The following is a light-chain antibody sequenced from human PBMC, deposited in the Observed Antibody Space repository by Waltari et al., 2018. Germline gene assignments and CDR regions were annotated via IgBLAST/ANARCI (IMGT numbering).Light chain of an antibody. J-gene: IGKJ1*01. V-gene: IGKV3-20*01. Sequence: DTVLTQSPGTLSLSPVERANPAGRASQSVSRTLAWYQQKPGQAPRLLIYDASRRATGIPDRFSGSGSGTDFSLTISRLEPEDFAWYFCQKYGTLPATFGQGTKVEIK. CDR3: QKYGTLPAT. CDR2: DAS. CDR1: QSVSRT.